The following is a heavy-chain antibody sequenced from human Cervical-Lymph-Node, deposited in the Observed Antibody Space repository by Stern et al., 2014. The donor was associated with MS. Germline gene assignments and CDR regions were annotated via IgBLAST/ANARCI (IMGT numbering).Heavy chain of an antibody. J-gene: IGHJ4*02. Sequence: VQLVQSGAAVMKPGSSLKVSCTASGGTFNNPAIRWVRQARGQGLAWMAGIVPLFGTPDYARQFQGRVTITTDKSTSTVHMVLSSLNREDTGIYYCANRDMGYTYGRHDYWGQVTLVTVS. CDR3: ANRDMGYTYGRHDY. CDR2: IVPLFGTP. V-gene: IGHV1-69*06. D-gene: IGHD5-12*01. CDR1: GGTFNNPA.